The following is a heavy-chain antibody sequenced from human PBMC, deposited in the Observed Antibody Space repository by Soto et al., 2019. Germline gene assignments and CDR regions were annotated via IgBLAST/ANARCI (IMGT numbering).Heavy chain of an antibody. CDR1: GYTFTSYG. CDR3: ARSKILWDFWSGYYYGAVPRYGMDV. CDR2: ISAYNGNT. Sequence: ASVKVSCKASGYTFTSYGMSWVRQAPGQGLEWMGWISAYNGNTNYAQKLQGRVTMTTDTSTSTAYMELRSLRSDDTAVYYCARSKILWDFWSGYYYGAVPRYGMDVWGQGTTVTVSS. J-gene: IGHJ6*02. D-gene: IGHD3-3*01. V-gene: IGHV1-18*01.